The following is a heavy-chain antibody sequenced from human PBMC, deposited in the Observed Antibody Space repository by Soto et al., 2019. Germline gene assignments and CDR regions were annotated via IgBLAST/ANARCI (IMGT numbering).Heavy chain of an antibody. CDR2: ISYDGSNK. CDR1: GFTFSSYA. J-gene: IGHJ5*02. Sequence: GGSLRLSCAASGFTFSSYAMHWVRQAPGKGLEWVAVISYDGSNKYYADSVKGRFTISRDNSKNTLYLQMNSLTAADPATYYCARQARPPKGSSAFHWFDPWGQGTLVTVSS. CDR3: ARQARPPKGSSAFHWFDP. D-gene: IGHD6-6*01. V-gene: IGHV3-30-3*01.